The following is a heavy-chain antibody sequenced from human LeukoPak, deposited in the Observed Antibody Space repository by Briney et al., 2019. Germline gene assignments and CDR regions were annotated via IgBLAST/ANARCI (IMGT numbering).Heavy chain of an antibody. CDR3: ARFPPGWELPPGDPEVAFDI. CDR1: GGSISSGSYY. CDR2: IYTSGST. J-gene: IGHJ3*02. Sequence: PSETLSLTCTVSGGSISSGSYYWSWIRQPAGKGLEWIGRIYTSGSTNYNPSLKSRVTISVDTSKNQFSLKLSSVTAADTAVYYCARFPPGWELPPGDPEVAFDIWGQGTMVTVSS. V-gene: IGHV4-61*02. D-gene: IGHD1-26*01.